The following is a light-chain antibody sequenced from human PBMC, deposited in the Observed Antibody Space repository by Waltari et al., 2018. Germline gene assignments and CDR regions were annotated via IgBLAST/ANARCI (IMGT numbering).Light chain of an antibody. CDR3: QTWGTGWRV. Sequence: QLVLTQSPSASASLGASVKLTCTLSSGHSTYAIAWHPQQPEKGPRYLMKLNSDGSHSKGDGIPDRFSGSSSGAERYLTISSLQSEDEADYYCQTWGTGWRVFGGGTKLTVL. J-gene: IGLJ3*02. CDR2: LNSDGSH. V-gene: IGLV4-69*01. CDR1: SGHSTYA.